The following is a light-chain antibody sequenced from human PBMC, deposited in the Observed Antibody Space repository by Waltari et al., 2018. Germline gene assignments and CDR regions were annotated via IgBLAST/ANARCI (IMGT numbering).Light chain of an antibody. CDR3: YSVDSSGDYRV. Sequence: ELTQPPSVSVSPGQTARITCSGDALPKKYTYWYQQKSGQAPALGISEDNNRPAGIQERFYVSASGTVATLNISGALVEDEAAYYCYSVDSSGDYRVFGGGTKLTVL. J-gene: IGLJ2*01. CDR2: EDN. CDR1: ALPKKY. V-gene: IGLV3-10*01.